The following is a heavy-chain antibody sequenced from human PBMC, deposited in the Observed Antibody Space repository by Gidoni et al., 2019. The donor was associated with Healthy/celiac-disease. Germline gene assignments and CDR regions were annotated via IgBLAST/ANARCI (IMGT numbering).Heavy chain of an antibody. Sequence: EVQLVESGGGLVQPGGSLRLSCAASGFTVSSNYMSWVRQAPGKGLEWVSVIYSGGSTYYADSVKGRFTISRDNSKNTLYLQMNSLRAEDTAVYYCARGGLVRGVISKPGDAFDIWGQGTMVTVSS. D-gene: IGHD3-10*01. J-gene: IGHJ3*02. CDR3: ARGGLVRGVISKPGDAFDI. CDR1: GFTVSSNY. V-gene: IGHV3-66*01. CDR2: IYSGGST.